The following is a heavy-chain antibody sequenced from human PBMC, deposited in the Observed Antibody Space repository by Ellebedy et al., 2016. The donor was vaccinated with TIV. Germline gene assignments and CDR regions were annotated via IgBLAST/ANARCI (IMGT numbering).Heavy chain of an antibody. Sequence: GESLKISXAASGFTFSNYGMNWVRQAPGKGLEWVSGISSSNGDSTHYAESVRGRFTISRDNSRNTLYLQMHGLRADDTAVYYCARDSSGWFGILMNYYEHWGQGTLVAVSS. CDR2: ISSSNGDST. J-gene: IGHJ4*02. CDR1: GFTFSNYG. V-gene: IGHV3-23*01. CDR3: ARDSSGWFGILMNYYEH. D-gene: IGHD3-10*01.